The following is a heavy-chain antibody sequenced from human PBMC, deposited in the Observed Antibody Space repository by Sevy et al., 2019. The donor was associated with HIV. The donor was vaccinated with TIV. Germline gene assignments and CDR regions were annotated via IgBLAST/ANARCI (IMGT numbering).Heavy chain of an antibody. CDR3: ARELIQQWGGGLDY. Sequence: GGSLRLSCAASGFTFSSYWMSWVRQAPGKGLEWVANIKQDGSEKYYVDSVKGRFTISRDNAKNSLYLQMNSLRAEDTAVYYCARELIQQWGGGLDYWGQGTLVTVSS. J-gene: IGHJ4*02. D-gene: IGHD5-18*01. V-gene: IGHV3-7*03. CDR2: IKQDGSEK. CDR1: GFTFSSYW.